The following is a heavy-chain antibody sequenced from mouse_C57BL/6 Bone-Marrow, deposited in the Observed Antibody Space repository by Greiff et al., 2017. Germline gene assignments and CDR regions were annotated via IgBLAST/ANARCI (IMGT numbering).Heavy chain of an antibody. V-gene: IGHV1-55*01. CDR1: GYTFTSYW. Sequence: VQLQQPGAELVKPGASVKMSCKASGYTFTSYWLTWVKQRPGQGLEWIGDISPGSGSTNYNEKFKSKATLTVDTSSSTAYMQLSSLTSEDSAVYYCARPDYRNDWYVDVCCTGTTVTVSS. CDR3: ARPDYRNDWYVDV. CDR2: ISPGSGST. D-gene: IGHD2-14*01. J-gene: IGHJ1*03.